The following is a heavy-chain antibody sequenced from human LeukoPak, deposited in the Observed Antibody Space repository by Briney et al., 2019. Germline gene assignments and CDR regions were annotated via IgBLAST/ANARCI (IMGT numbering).Heavy chain of an antibody. CDR3: ARGSIGYYYDSSGYYWFQH. D-gene: IGHD3-22*01. CDR2: IIPILGIA. CDR1: GGTFSSYA. J-gene: IGHJ1*01. V-gene: IGHV1-69*04. Sequence: GASVKVSCKASGGTFSSYAIRWVRQAPGQGLEWMGRIIPILGIANYAQKFQGRVTITADKSTSTAYMELSSLRSEDTAVYYCARGSIGYYYDSSGYYWFQHWGQGTLVTVSS.